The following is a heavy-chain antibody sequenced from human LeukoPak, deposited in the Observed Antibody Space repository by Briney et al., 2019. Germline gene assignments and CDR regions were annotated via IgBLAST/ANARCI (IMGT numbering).Heavy chain of an antibody. D-gene: IGHD5-24*01. CDR2: ISYDGSNK. J-gene: IGHJ4*02. V-gene: IGHV3-30*10. CDR3: ARGIEMATFYFDY. Sequence: SLTPACLPAASTFTTYAMHCVRPPPGKLLGWVAAISYDGSNKYYTDSVKGRFTISRDNSKNTLYLQMNSLRAEDTAVYYCARGIEMATFYFDYWGQGTLVTVSS. CDR1: ASTFTTYA.